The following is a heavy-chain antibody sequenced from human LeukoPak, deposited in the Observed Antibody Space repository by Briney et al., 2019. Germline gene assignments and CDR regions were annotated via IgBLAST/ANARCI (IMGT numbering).Heavy chain of an antibody. D-gene: IGHD6-19*01. CDR3: ASLSYSSGWSGV. J-gene: IGHJ4*02. V-gene: IGHV3-20*01. Sequence: GGSPRLSCAASGFTFDDYGMSWVRQAPGKGLEWVSGINWNGGSTGYADSVKGRFTVSRDNAKNSLYLQMNSLRAEDTALYHCASLSYSSGWSGVWGQGTLVTVSS. CDR2: INWNGGST. CDR1: GFTFDDYG.